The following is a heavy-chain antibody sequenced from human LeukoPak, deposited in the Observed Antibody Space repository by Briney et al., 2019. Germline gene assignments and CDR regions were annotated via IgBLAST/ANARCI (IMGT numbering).Heavy chain of an antibody. CDR3: ASIDCSSSSCLD. CDR1: GFTFSTYT. Sequence: GGSPRLSCAASGFTFSTYTMNWVRQAPGKGLEWVSSISSSSSFLYYADSVKGRFTISRDNAKNSVYLQINSLRDEDTAVYYCASIDCSSSSCLDWGQGTLVTVSS. D-gene: IGHD2-2*01. CDR2: ISSSSSFL. V-gene: IGHV3-21*06. J-gene: IGHJ4*02.